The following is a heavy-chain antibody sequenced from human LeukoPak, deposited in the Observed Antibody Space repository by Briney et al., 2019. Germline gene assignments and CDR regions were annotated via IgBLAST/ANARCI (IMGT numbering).Heavy chain of an antibody. CDR2: IKSKTDGGTT. CDR1: GFTFSNAW. V-gene: IGHV3-15*01. CDR3: TLFWSGYYRVSRPSTRNDY. D-gene: IGHD3-3*01. Sequence: GGSLRLSCAASGFTFSNAWMRWVRQAPGKGLEWVGRIKSKTDGGTTVYAAPVKGRFTISRDDSQNTLYLKMTSLKPEDTAVYYCTLFWSGYYRVSRPSTRNDYWGQGTLVTVSS. J-gene: IGHJ4*02.